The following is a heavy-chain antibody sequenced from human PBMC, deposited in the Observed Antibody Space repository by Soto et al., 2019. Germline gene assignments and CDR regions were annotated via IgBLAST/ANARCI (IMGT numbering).Heavy chain of an antibody. CDR3: ARDRLGVSVTGGGFDS. CDR1: GYTFSNFG. CDR2: ISPYNGNT. Sequence: QVQLVQSGGEVKKPGASVKVSCKASGYTFSNFGLSWVRQAPGQGLELMGWISPYNGNTNSAQKHQGRLTMTTDTSTSTAYMELRSLRSDDTAVYYCARDRLGVSVTGGGFDSWGQGTLVTVSS. D-gene: IGHD2-8*01. V-gene: IGHV1-18*01. J-gene: IGHJ4*02.